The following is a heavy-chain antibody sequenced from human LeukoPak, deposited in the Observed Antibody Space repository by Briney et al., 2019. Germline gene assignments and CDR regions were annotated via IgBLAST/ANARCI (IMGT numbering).Heavy chain of an antibody. J-gene: IGHJ4*02. CDR3: ASGNGYYYRYFDY. CDR1: GGSVSSDSYY. Sequence: PSETLSLTCTVSGGSVSSDSYYWSWIRQPPGKGLEWIGYIHYSGNTYYNPSLKSRVTISVDTSKNHFSLRLSSVTAADTAVYYCASGNGYYYRYFDYWGQGTLVTVSS. D-gene: IGHD3-22*01. CDR2: IHYSGNT. V-gene: IGHV4-31*03.